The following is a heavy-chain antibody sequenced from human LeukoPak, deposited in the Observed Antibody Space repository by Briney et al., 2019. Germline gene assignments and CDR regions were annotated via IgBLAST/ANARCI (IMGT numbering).Heavy chain of an antibody. V-gene: IGHV3-23*01. D-gene: IGHD4-11*01. CDR3: ANPSDDYSNYPPPYYFDY. CDR1: GFTFSSYA. CDR2: ISGSGGST. Sequence: PGGSLRLSCAASGFTFSSYAMSWVRQAPGKGLEWVSAISGSGGSTYYADSVKGRFTISRDNSKNTLYLQMNSLRAEDTAVYYCANPSDDYSNYPPPYYFDYWGQGTLVTVSS. J-gene: IGHJ4*02.